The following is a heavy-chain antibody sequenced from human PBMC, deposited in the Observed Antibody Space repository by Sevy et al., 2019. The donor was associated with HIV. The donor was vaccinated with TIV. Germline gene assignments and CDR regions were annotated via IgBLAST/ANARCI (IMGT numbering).Heavy chain of an antibody. CDR1: GGSFSGYY. CDR3: ARERYYDSSGYYPYYFDY. J-gene: IGHJ4*02. CDR2: INHSGST. Sequence: SETLSLTCAVYGGSFSGYYWSWIRQPPGKGLEWIGEINHSGSTNYNPSLKSRVTISVDTSKNQFSLKLSSVTAADTAVYYCARERYYDSSGYYPYYFDYWGQGTLFTVSS. D-gene: IGHD3-22*01. V-gene: IGHV4-34*01.